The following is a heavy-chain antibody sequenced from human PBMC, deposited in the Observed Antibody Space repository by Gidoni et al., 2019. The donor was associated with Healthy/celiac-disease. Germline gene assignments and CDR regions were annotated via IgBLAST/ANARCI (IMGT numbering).Heavy chain of an antibody. CDR2: IKSKTDGGTT. Sequence: EVQLVESGGGLVKPGGSLRLSCAASGFTFSNAWMSWVRQAPGKGLEWVGRIKSKTDGGTTDYAAPVKGRFTISRDDSKNTLYLQMNSLKTEDTAVYYCTTDDYGGNGGFVEYYFDYWGQGTLVTVSS. CDR3: TTDDYGGNGGFVEYYFDY. D-gene: IGHD4-17*01. J-gene: IGHJ4*02. V-gene: IGHV3-15*01. CDR1: GFTFSNAW.